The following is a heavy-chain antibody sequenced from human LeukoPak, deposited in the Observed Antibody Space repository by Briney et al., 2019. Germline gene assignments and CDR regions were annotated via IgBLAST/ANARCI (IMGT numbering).Heavy chain of an antibody. CDR1: GASVTDYY. CDR2: VCNNEIT. V-gene: IGHV4-59*02. CDR3: ARVRLSGGYSN. Sequence: SETLSLTCSVSGASVTDYYCNWIRQPPGKGLEWIGYVCNNEITNYNPSLRSRVTISVDTSKNQFSLKLNSVTAADTAVYYCARVRLSGGYSNWGQGTLVTVSS. J-gene: IGHJ4*02. D-gene: IGHD3-22*01.